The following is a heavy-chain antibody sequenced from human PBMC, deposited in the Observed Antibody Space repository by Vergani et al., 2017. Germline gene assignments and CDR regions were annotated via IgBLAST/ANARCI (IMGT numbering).Heavy chain of an antibody. CDR3: ARDKGGAVAGRYYYYYGMDV. V-gene: IGHV1-46*01. Sequence: QVQLVQSGAEVKKPGASVKVSGKASGYTFTSYYMHWVRQAPGQGLEWMGIINPSGGSTSYAQKFQGRVTMTRDTSTSTVYMELSSLRSDDTAVYYCARDKGGAVAGRYYYYYGMDVWGQGTTVTVSS. J-gene: IGHJ6*02. CDR2: INPSGGST. D-gene: IGHD6-19*01. CDR1: GYTFTSYY.